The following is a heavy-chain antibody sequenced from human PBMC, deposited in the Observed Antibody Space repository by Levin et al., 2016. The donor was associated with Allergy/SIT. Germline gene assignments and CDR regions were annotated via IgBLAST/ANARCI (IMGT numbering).Heavy chain of an antibody. CDR3: ARENTDEMIDY. J-gene: IGHJ4*02. Sequence: GESLKISCATSGFTFSSYSMNWVRQAPGKGLEWVSSISGWSTYIYYADSVKGRFTISRDDGTASLYLEMNSLRAEDTAVYYCARENTDEMIDYWGQGTLVTVSS. CDR1: GFTFSSYS. V-gene: IGHV3-21*01. D-gene: IGHD5-24*01. CDR2: ISGWSTYI.